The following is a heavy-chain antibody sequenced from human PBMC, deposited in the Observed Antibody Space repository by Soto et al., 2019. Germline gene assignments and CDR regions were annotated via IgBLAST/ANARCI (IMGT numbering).Heavy chain of an antibody. Sequence: PGGSLRLSCAASGFTFDGYAMYWVRQGPGKGLEWVSGISWDSGRIGYADSVKGRFTISRDNAKNSLYLQMNSLRAEDTAVYYCAKDDATGYSTYSVDYWGQGTLVTVSS. V-gene: IGHV3-9*01. CDR2: ISWDSGRI. D-gene: IGHD6-13*01. CDR3: AKDDATGYSTYSVDY. J-gene: IGHJ4*02. CDR1: GFTFDGYA.